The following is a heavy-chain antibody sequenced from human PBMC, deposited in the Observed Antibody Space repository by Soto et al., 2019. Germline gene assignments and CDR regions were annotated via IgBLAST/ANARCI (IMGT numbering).Heavy chain of an antibody. J-gene: IGHJ6*02. D-gene: IGHD2-15*01. V-gene: IGHV1-69*13. CDR1: GGTFSTHA. CDR2: IIPISGTT. Sequence: SVKVSCKASGGTFSTHAIIWVRQAPGHGLEWMGGIIPISGTTYYTQKFQGRVIITADEPTSTAFMELSSLKSDDTAVFYCARGYCSGGNCYSGMDVWGQGTMVTVSS. CDR3: ARGYCSGGNCYSGMDV.